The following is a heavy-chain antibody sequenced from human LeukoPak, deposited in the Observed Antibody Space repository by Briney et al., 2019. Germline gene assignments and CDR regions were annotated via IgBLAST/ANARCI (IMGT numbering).Heavy chain of an antibody. CDR1: GFTFSSYG. CDR2: IKSKTDGGTT. V-gene: IGHV3-15*01. J-gene: IGHJ4*02. CDR3: TKYSGYEGLIDY. D-gene: IGHD5-12*01. Sequence: GGSLRLSCAASGFTFSSYGMSWVRQAPGKGLEWVGRIKSKTDGGTTDYAAPVKGRFTISRDDSKNALYLQMNSLKTEDTAVYYCTKYSGYEGLIDYWGQGTLVTVSS.